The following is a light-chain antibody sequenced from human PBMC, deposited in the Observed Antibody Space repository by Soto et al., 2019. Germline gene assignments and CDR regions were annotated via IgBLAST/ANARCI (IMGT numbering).Light chain of an antibody. J-gene: IGKJ4*01. CDR2: GAS. V-gene: IGKV3-15*01. Sequence: EIVMTQSPATLSVSPGERATLSCRASQNIHNNLAWFQQKPGQAPTFLIYGASTRATCIPARFSGSGSGTEFTLTISSLQSEDFAVYYCHQYNDWSLTFGGGTKVEIK. CDR3: HQYNDWSLT. CDR1: QNIHNN.